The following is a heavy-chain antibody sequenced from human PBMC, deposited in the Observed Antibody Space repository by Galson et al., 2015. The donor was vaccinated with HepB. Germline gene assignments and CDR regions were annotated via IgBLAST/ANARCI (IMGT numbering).Heavy chain of an antibody. CDR2: IRSKACGGTT. V-gene: IGHV3-49*03. D-gene: IGHD3-3*01. CDR1: GFTFGDYA. J-gene: IGHJ4*02. CDR3: TRESPRDFWSGYWQDY. Sequence: SLRLSCAASGFTFGDYAMSWFRQAPGKGLEWVGFIRSKACGGTTEYAASVKGRFTISRDDSKSIAYLQMNSLKTEDTAVYYCTRESPRDFWSGYWQDYWGQGTLVTVSS.